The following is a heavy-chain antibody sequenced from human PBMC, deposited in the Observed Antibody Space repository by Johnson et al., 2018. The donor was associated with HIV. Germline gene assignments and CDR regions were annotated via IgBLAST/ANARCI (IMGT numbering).Heavy chain of an antibody. V-gene: IGHV3-66*01. CDR2: IYSGGST. CDR1: GFTFRDYY. D-gene: IGHD2-8*01. J-gene: IGHJ3*02. CDR3: LIRDALDI. Sequence: VQLVESGGGSVKPGGSLRLSCAASGFTFRDYYMSWIRQAPGKGLEWVSVIYSGGSTYYADSVTGRFTISRDNSKNTLYLQMNSLRAEDTAVYYCLIRDALDIWGQGTMVTVSS.